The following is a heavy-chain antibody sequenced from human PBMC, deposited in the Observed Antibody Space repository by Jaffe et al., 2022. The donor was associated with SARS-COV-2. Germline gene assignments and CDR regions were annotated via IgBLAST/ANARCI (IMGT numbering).Heavy chain of an antibody. CDR2: IYSGGST. CDR3: ARYGSGSYSADYYYYMDV. J-gene: IGHJ6*03. Sequence: EVQLVETGGGLIQPGGSLRLSCAASGFTVGGNYMSWVRQAPGKGLEWVSVIYSGGSTDYADSVKGRFTISRDHSKNTLHLQMNSLGAEDTAVYYCARYGSGSYSADYYYYMDVWGKGTTVIVSS. D-gene: IGHD3-10*01. V-gene: IGHV3-53*02. CDR1: GFTVGGNY.